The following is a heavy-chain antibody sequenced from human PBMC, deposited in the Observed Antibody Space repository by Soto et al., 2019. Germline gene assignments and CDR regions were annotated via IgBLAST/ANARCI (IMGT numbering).Heavy chain of an antibody. V-gene: IGHV2-5*01. CDR2: IYWSGDE. J-gene: IGHJ3*02. CDR3: ARGLATLPVFAFDI. Sequence: SGPTLVNPTQTLTLTCSFSGFSLSTSGVGVGWIRQSPGKALEWLALIYWSGDEHYRPSLKSRLSIIKDTSENHVVLIMTDMDPVDTATYYCARGLATLPVFAFDIWGQGTMVTVSS. CDR1: GFSLSTSGVG. D-gene: IGHD6-6*01.